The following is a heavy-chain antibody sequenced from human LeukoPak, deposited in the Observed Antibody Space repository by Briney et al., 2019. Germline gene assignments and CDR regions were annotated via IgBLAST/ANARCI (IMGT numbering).Heavy chain of an antibody. CDR3: ARSNSGWYDGYYFDY. CDR2: INPNNGGT. J-gene: IGHJ4*02. V-gene: IGHV1-2*02. D-gene: IGHD6-19*01. CDR1: GYTFTGYY. Sequence: ASVKVSCKASGYTFTGYYIHWVRQAPGQGLEWMAWINPNNGGTNSAQNFQGRVTMTRDTSISTAHMELSRLRSDDTAVYFCARSNSGWYDGYYFDYWGQGTLVTVSS.